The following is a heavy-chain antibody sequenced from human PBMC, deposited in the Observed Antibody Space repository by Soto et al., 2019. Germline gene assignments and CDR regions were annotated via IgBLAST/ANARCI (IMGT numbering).Heavy chain of an antibody. Sequence: PSETLSLTCTVPGRSISSYYWSWIRQPPGKGLEWIGYIYYSGSTNYNPSLKSRVTISVDTSKNQFSLKLSSVTAADTAVYYCARTPPLRIYFDYWGQGTLVTVSS. J-gene: IGHJ4*02. D-gene: IGHD4-17*01. CDR1: GRSISSYY. CDR3: ARTPPLRIYFDY. V-gene: IGHV4-59*01. CDR2: IYYSGST.